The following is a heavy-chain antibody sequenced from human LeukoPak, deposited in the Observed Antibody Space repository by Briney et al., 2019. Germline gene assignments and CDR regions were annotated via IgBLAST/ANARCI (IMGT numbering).Heavy chain of an antibody. V-gene: IGHV4-38-2*01. CDR1: GYSISSGYY. D-gene: IGHD5-12*01. J-gene: IGHJ4*02. CDR2: IYQTGST. CDR3: ARLATPTYAYYLDY. Sequence: PSETLSLTCAVSGYSISSGYYWGWIRQPPGKGLEWIGSIYQTGSTYYNPSLKRRVTISVDTSKNQFSLRLSSVTAADTAVYYCARLATPTYAYYLDYWGQGTLVTVSS.